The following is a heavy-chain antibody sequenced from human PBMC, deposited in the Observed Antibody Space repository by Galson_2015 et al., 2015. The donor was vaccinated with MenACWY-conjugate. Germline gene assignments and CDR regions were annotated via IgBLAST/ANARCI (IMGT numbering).Heavy chain of an antibody. CDR2: MNPKSGNT. Sequence: SVKVSCKASGYTFTFHDMSWVRQVAGQGLECLGWMNPKSGNTGYAQKFQGRVTMTRNTSITTTYLEPSSLNSEDTAVYFCARLTGGRFDLWGQGTLVTVSS. J-gene: IGHJ4*02. CDR1: GYTFTFHD. CDR3: ARLTGGRFDL. D-gene: IGHD7-27*01. V-gene: IGHV1-8*01.